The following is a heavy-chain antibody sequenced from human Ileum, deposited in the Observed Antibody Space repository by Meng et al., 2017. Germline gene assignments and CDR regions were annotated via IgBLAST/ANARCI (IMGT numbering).Heavy chain of an antibody. CDR1: GFTFSSYW. J-gene: IGHJ4*02. D-gene: IGHD6-19*01. V-gene: IGHV3-7*01. CDR3: ARAGVAVSGRVFDS. Sequence: GESLKISCAASGFTFSSYWMSWVRQAPGKGLEWVATIKQDGGDKYYVNSVKGRFTISRDNAKNSLYLQMDSLRAEDTALYYCARAGVAVSGRVFDSWGQGDRVTGCS. CDR2: IKQDGGDK.